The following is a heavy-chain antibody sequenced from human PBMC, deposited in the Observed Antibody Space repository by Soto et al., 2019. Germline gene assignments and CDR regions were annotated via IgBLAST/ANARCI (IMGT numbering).Heavy chain of an antibody. Sequence: GGSLRLSCVASGFTFSSYDMHWVRQATGKGLEWVSAIGTAGDTYYPGSVKGRFTISRENAKNSLYLQMNSLRAEDTAVYYCARALNYYGSTPKDYYYYGMDVWGQGTTVTVSS. V-gene: IGHV3-13*01. CDR3: ARALNYYGSTPKDYYYYGMDV. J-gene: IGHJ6*02. CDR1: GFTFSSYD. CDR2: IGTAGDT. D-gene: IGHD3-10*01.